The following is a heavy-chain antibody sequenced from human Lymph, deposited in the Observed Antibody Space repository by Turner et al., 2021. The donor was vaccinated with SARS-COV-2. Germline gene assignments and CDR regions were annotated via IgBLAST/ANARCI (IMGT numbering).Heavy chain of an antibody. J-gene: IGHJ4*02. CDR2: IWYDGSNK. D-gene: IGHD6-19*01. CDR1: GFTFSSYG. V-gene: IGHV3-33*01. CDR3: ARDKGEGSSGWLIPSGSYYFDY. Sequence: QVQLVESGGGVVQPASSLRLSCAASGFTFSSYGMHWVRQAPGKGLEWVAFIWYDGSNKYYADSMKGRFTISRDNSKNTLYLQMNSLRAEDTAVYYCARDKGEGSSGWLIPSGSYYFDYWGQGTLVTVSS.